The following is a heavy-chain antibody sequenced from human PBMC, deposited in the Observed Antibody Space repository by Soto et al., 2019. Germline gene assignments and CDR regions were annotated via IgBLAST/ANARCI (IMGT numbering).Heavy chain of an antibody. J-gene: IGHJ6*02. CDR2: IYYSGST. CDR3: ARDRSPSSGDLWSGYFHARRDYGMDV. CDR1: GGSISSGGYY. V-gene: IGHV4-31*03. Sequence: SETLSLTCTVSGGSISSGGYYWSWIRQHPGKGLEWIGYIYYSGSTYYNPSLKSRVTISVDTSKNQFSLKLSSVTAADTAVYYCARDRSPSSGDLWSGYFHARRDYGMDVWGQGTTVTVSS. D-gene: IGHD3-3*01.